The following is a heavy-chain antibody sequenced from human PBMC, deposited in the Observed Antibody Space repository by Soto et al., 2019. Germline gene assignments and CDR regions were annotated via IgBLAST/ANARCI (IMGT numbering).Heavy chain of an antibody. V-gene: IGHV2-5*01. D-gene: IGHD5-12*01. J-gene: IGHJ3*02. CDR2: IYWNDDK. Sequence: GPTLVNPTQTLTLTCTFSGFSLSTSGVGVGWIRQPPGKALEWLALIYWNDDKRYSPSLKSRLTITKDTSKNQVVLTMTNMDPVDKATYYCAQRGREMATKTPPGSAFDIWGQGTMVTVSS. CDR3: AQRGREMATKTPPGSAFDI. CDR1: GFSLSTSGVG.